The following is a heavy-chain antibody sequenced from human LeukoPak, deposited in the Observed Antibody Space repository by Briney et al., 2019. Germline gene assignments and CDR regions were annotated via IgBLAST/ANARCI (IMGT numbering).Heavy chain of an antibody. CDR3: ARETTDRGETSTAPPPVS. J-gene: IGHJ5*02. D-gene: IGHD1-14*01. CDR1: GYTFTGYY. V-gene: IGHV1-2*02. Sequence: VASVKVSCKASGYTFTGYYMHWVRQAPGQGLEWMGWINPNSGGTNYAQKFQGRVTMTRDTSISTAYMELSRLRSDDTAVYYCARETTDRGETSTAPPPVSWGQGSLVTVSS. CDR2: INPNSGGT.